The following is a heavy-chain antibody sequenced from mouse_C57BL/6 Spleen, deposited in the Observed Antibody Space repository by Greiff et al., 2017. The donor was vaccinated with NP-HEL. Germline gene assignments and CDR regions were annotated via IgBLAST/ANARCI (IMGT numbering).Heavy chain of an antibody. D-gene: IGHD1-1*01. CDR2: FYPGSGSI. CDR1: GYTFTEYT. CDR3: ARHEVWHHYYGSSYVRYAMDY. Sequence: QVQLQQSGAELVKPGASVKLSCKASGYTFTEYTIHWVKQRPGQGLEWIGWFYPGSGSIKYNEKFKDKATLTADKSSSTVYMELSRLTSEDSAVYFCARHEVWHHYYGSSYVRYAMDYWGQGTSVTVSS. J-gene: IGHJ4*01. V-gene: IGHV1-62-2*01.